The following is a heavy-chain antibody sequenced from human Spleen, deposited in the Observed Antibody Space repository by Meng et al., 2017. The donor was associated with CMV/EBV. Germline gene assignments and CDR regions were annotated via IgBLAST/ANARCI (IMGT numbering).Heavy chain of an antibody. J-gene: IGHJ4*02. CDR3: ARDAPGYDGYSDY. Sequence: GESLKISCAASGFTFSSYAMSWVRQAPGKGLEWVSAISGSGGNTYYADSVRGRFTISRDNSRNTLYLQMNSLRAEDTAVYYCARDAPGYDGYSDYWGQGTLVTVSS. CDR2: ISGSGGNT. D-gene: IGHD3-16*01. V-gene: IGHV3-23*01. CDR1: GFTFSSYA.